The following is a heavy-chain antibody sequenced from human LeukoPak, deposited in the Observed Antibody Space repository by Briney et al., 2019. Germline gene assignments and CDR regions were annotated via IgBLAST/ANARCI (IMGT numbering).Heavy chain of an antibody. V-gene: IGHV1-18*01. D-gene: IGHD4-17*01. J-gene: IGHJ4*02. CDR1: GYTFTSYP. CDR3: ARGYDYGDYVGDFDY. Sequence: ASVKISCKASGYTFTSYPISWARQAPGQGLEWVGWITTYNGNTNYAQKLQGRVTMITDTSTSTAYMDLRGLRSDDTAVYYCARGYDYGDYVGDFDYWGQGTLVPVSS. CDR2: ITTYNGNT.